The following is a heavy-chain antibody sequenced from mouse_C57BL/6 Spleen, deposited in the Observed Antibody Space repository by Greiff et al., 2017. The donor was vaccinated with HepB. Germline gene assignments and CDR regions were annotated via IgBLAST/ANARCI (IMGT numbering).Heavy chain of an antibody. Sequence: DVKLVESGGGLVQPGGSLKLSCAASGIDFSRYWMSWVRRAPGKGLEWIGEINPDSSTINYAPSLKDKFIISRDNAKNTLYLQMSKVRSEDTALYYCARQYYYGSSPAWFAYWGQGTLVTVSA. J-gene: IGHJ3*01. CDR3: ARQYYYGSSPAWFAY. D-gene: IGHD1-1*01. CDR1: GIDFSRYW. V-gene: IGHV4-1*01. CDR2: INPDSSTI.